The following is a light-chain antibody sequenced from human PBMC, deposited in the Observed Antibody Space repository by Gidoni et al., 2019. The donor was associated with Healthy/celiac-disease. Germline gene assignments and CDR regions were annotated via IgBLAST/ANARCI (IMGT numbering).Light chain of an antibody. CDR1: QSVSSSY. Sequence: EIVLTQSPGTLSLSPGERATLSCRASQSVSSSYLAWYQQKPGQAPRLLIYGASSRATGIPDRFSGSGSGTDFTLTISRLEPEDFAVYYCQQYGTSSYSFXXXTNLEI. CDR2: GAS. CDR3: QQYGTSSYS. V-gene: IGKV3-20*01. J-gene: IGKJ2*03.